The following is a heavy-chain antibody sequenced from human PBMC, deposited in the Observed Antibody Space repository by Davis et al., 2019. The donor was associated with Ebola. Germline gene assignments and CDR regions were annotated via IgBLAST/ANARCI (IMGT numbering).Heavy chain of an antibody. V-gene: IGHV4-30-4*01. CDR2: IYYSGST. D-gene: IGHD5-18*01. Sequence: SETLSLTCTVSGGSISSSSYYWSWIRQTPGKGLEWIGYIYYSGSTYYNPSLKSRVTISEDTSKNQFSLKLSSVTAADTAVYYCAREGYSYGSFGYWGQGTLVTVSS. J-gene: IGHJ4*02. CDR3: AREGYSYGSFGY. CDR1: GGSISSSSYY.